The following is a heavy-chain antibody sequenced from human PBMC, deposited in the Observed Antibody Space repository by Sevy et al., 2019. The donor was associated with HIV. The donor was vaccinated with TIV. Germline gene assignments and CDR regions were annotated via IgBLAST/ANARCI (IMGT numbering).Heavy chain of an antibody. CDR1: GFTFSSYW. CDR3: ARVATPATGPFDLYFRDY. J-gene: IGHJ4*02. V-gene: IGHV3-7*04. CDR2: IKRDGSEK. D-gene: IGHD6-25*01. Sequence: GGSLRLSCAASGFTFSSYWMNWVRQAPGKGLEWVANIKRDGSEKYYLDSVKGRFTISRDNAKNSLSLQMDSLRVEDTAVYYCARVATPATGPFDLYFRDYWGQGALVTVSS.